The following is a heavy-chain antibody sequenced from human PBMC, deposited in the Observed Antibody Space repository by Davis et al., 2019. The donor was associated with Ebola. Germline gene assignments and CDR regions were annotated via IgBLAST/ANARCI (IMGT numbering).Heavy chain of an antibody. CDR3: AKDGEEKLERREYYYYYMDV. Sequence: GESLKISCAASGFTFSSYGMHWVRQAPGKGLEWVAVISYDGSNKYYADSVKGRFTISRDNSKNTLYLQMNSLRAEDTAVYYCAKDGEEKLERREYYYYYMDVWGKGTTVTVSS. CDR1: GFTFSSYG. V-gene: IGHV3-30*18. CDR2: ISYDGSNK. D-gene: IGHD1-1*01. J-gene: IGHJ6*03.